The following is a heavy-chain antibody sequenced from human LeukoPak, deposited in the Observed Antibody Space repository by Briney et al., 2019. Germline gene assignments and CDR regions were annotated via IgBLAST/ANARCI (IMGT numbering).Heavy chain of an antibody. V-gene: IGHV4-34*01. D-gene: IGHD3-3*01. CDR1: GGSFSGYY. CDR3: ARGSYYDFWGGYYYAY. CDR2: INHSGST. J-gene: IGHJ4*02. Sequence: SETLSLTCAVYGGSFSGYYWSWIRQPPGKGLEWIGEINHSGSTNYNPSLKSRVTISVDTSKNQFSLKLSSVTAADTAVYYWARGSYYDFWGGYYYAYGGQGTLVTVSS.